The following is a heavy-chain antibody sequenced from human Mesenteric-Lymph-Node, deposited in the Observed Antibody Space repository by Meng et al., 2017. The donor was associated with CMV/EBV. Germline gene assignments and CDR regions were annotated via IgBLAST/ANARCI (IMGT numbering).Heavy chain of an antibody. CDR3: ARALTTVTTPFLINYYYYGMDV. CDR2: IKQDGSEK. Sequence: GESLKISCAASGFTFSSYSMNWVRQAPGKGLEWVANIKQDGSEKYYVDSVKGRFTISRDNAKNSLYLQMNSLRAEDTAVYYCARALTTVTTPFLINYYYYGMDVWGQGTTVTVSS. D-gene: IGHD4-11*01. J-gene: IGHJ6*02. V-gene: IGHV3-7*01. CDR1: GFTFSSYS.